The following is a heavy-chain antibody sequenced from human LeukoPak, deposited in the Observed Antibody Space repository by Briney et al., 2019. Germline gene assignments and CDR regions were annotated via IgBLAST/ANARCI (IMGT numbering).Heavy chain of an antibody. CDR1: DGSISSYY. CDR3: ARVGYSGAFDI. CDR2: IYYSGST. J-gene: IGHJ3*02. D-gene: IGHD3-22*01. Sequence: SETLSLTCTVSDGSISSYYWSWIRQPPGKGLEWIGYIYYSGSTNYNPSLKSRVTISVDTSKNQFSLKLSSVTAADTAVYYCARVGYSGAFDIWGQGTMVTVSS. V-gene: IGHV4-59*08.